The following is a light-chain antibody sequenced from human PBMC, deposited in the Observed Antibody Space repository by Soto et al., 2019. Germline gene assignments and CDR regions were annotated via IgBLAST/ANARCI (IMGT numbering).Light chain of an antibody. V-gene: IGKV1-39*01. CDR1: QSISSY. CDR3: QQSYSTPLT. J-gene: IGKJ4*01. CDR2: AAS. Sequence: DIQMTQSPSSLSASVGDRVTITCRASQSISSYLNWYQQKPGKAPKLLIYAASSLQSGVPSRFSGSGSRTDFTLTISSLPPEDFATYYCQQSYSTPLTVGGGTKVEIK.